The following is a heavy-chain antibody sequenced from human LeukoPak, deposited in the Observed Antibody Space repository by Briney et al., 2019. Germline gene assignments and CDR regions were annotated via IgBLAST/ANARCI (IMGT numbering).Heavy chain of an antibody. CDR2: IYYSGST. CDR1: GGSISSSSYY. D-gene: IGHD3-22*01. CDR3: AREDYYDSSGYHDY. V-gene: IGHV4-39*02. J-gene: IGHJ4*02. Sequence: PSETLSLTCTVSGGSISSSSYYWGWIRQPPGKGLEWIGSIYYSGSTYYNPSLKSRVTISVDTSKNQFSLKLSSVTPEDTAVYYCAREDYYDSSGYHDYWGQGTLVTVSS.